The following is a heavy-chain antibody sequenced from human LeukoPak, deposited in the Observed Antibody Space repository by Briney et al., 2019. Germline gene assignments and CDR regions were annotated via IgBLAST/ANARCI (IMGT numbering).Heavy chain of an antibody. V-gene: IGHV1-46*01. CDR3: ARDKDLDRSGYYYFDY. CDR1: GGTFSNYA. CDR2: INPSGGST. D-gene: IGHD3-22*01. J-gene: IGHJ4*02. Sequence: ASVKVSCKASGGTFSNYAISWVRQAPGQGPEWMGIINPSGGSTSYAQKFQGRVTMTRDTSTSTVYMELSSLRSKDTAVYYCARDKDLDRSGYYYFDYWGQGTLVTVSS.